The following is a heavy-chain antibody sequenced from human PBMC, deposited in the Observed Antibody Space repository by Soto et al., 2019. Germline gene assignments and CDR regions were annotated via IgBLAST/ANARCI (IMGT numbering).Heavy chain of an antibody. CDR3: AKQAPYYDFWSGSEYGMDV. D-gene: IGHD3-3*01. CDR1: GFTFSSYA. Sequence: GGSLRLSCAASGFTFSSYAMSWVRQAPGKGLEWVSAISGSGGSTYYADSVKGRFTISRDNSKNTLYLQMNSLRAEDTAVYYCAKQAPYYDFWSGSEYGMDVWGQGTTVTVSS. CDR2: ISGSGGST. J-gene: IGHJ6*02. V-gene: IGHV3-23*01.